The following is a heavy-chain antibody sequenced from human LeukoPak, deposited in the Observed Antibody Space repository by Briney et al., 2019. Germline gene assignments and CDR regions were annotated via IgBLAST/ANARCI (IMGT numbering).Heavy chain of an antibody. Sequence: SETLSLTCTVSGGSLTSYYWSWIRQPPGKGLEWIAYIHYSGSTKYNPSLKSRVIISVDTSKNQFSLNLSSVTAADTAVYYCARLSMIVVPDAFDLWGQGTMVTGSS. V-gene: IGHV4-59*08. CDR3: ARLSMIVVPDAFDL. D-gene: IGHD3-22*01. J-gene: IGHJ3*01. CDR1: GGSLTSYY. CDR2: IHYSGST.